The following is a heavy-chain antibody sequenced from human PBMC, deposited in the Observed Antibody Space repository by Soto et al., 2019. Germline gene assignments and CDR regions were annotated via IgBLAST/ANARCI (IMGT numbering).Heavy chain of an antibody. CDR1: GASFTSNDC. CDR2: LYRTGST. V-gene: IGHV4-4*02. J-gene: IGHJ4*02. D-gene: IGHD1-7*01. CDR3: ASRDPGTSVDY. Sequence: QVQLQESGPGLVKPSGTLSLTCAVSGASFTSNDCWTWVRQPPGRGLEGIGELYRTGSTNYNPSLKSRVTIALDKSANHFSMKVTSLTAADTAVYYCASRDPGTSVDYWGQGTVVTVSS.